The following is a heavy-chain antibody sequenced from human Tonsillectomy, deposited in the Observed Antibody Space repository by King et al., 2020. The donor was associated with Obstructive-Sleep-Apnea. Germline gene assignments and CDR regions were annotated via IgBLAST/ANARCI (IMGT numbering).Heavy chain of an antibody. Sequence: VQLVESGGGLVKPGGSLRLSCAASGFTFSHYTMNWVRQAPGRGLEWVSSISGNSYYIYYADSVKGRFTISRDNASLYLQMNSLRGEDTAVYYCVTDSSGWHSLFGGSRGQGALVTVSS. CDR3: VTDSSGWHSLFGGS. D-gene: IGHD6-19*01. J-gene: IGHJ4*02. CDR2: ISGNSYYI. CDR1: GFTFSHYT. V-gene: IGHV3-21*01.